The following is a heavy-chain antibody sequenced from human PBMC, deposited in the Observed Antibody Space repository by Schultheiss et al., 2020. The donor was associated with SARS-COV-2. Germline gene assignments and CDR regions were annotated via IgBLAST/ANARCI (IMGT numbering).Heavy chain of an antibody. D-gene: IGHD6-6*01. CDR3: ARDLYAQKQLGLSVRSAFDI. J-gene: IGHJ3*02. Sequence: GSLRLSCAASGFTFSSYEMHWVRQAPGKGLESVAVISYDGSNKYYADSVKGRFTISRDNSKNTLYLQMNSLRAEDTAVYYCARDLYAQKQLGLSVRSAFDIWGRGTMVTVSS. CDR1: GFTFSSYE. CDR2: ISYDGSNK. V-gene: IGHV3-30-3*01.